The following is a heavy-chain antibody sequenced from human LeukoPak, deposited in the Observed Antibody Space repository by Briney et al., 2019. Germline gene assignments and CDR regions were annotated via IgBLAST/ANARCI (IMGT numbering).Heavy chain of an antibody. CDR1: GGSISSSSYY. J-gene: IGHJ2*01. V-gene: IGHV4-39*01. D-gene: IGHD4-4*01. Sequence: SETLSLTCTVSGGSISSSSYYLGWIRQPPGKGLEWIVSIYYSGSTYYNPSLKSRVTISVDTSKNQFSLKLSSVTAADTAVYYCARRRFDYNVPRYFDLWGRGTLVTVSS. CDR2: IYYSGST. CDR3: ARRRFDYNVPRYFDL.